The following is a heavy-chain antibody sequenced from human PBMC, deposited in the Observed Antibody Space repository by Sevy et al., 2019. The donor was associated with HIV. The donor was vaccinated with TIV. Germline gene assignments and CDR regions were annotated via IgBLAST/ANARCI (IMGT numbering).Heavy chain of an antibody. V-gene: IGHV3-49*04. Sequence: GGSLRLSCTASGFIFGDYAVSWVRQAPGKGLEWVGFIRSKAFGGTTEFAASVKGRFTISRDDSKSIAYLQMNSLKTEDTAVYYCTRDQWQQVVRPHCDYWGQGTLVTVSS. J-gene: IGHJ4*02. CDR2: IRSKAFGGTT. CDR1: GFIFGDYA. D-gene: IGHD6-13*01. CDR3: TRDQWQQVVRPHCDY.